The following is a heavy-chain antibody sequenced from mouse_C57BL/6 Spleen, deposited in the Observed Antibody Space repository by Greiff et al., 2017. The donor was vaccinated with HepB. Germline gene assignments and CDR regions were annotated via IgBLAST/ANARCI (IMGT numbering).Heavy chain of an antibody. Sequence: QVQLQQPGAELVKPGASVKLSCKASGYTFTSYWMHWVKQRPGRGLEWIGRIYPGDGDTNYNGKFKGKATLTADKSSSTAYMQLSSLTSEDSAVYFCAREDYGWGQGTLVTVSA. D-gene: IGHD2-4*01. V-gene: IGHV1-82*01. CDR1: GYTFTSYW. CDR2: IYPGDGDT. CDR3: AREDYG. J-gene: IGHJ3*01.